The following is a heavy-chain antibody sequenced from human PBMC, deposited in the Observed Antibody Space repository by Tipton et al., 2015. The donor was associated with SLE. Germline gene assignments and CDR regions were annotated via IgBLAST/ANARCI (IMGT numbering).Heavy chain of an antibody. CDR3: ARDRGSSWFFFDY. J-gene: IGHJ4*02. CDR1: GFTVSSNY. D-gene: IGHD6-13*01. V-gene: IGHV3-66*02. Sequence: SLSLSCAASGFTVSSNYMSWVRQAPGKGLEWVSVIYSGGSTYYADSVKGRFTISRDNSKNTLYLQMNSLRAEDTAVYYCARDRGSSWFFFDYWGQGTLVTVSS. CDR2: IYSGGST.